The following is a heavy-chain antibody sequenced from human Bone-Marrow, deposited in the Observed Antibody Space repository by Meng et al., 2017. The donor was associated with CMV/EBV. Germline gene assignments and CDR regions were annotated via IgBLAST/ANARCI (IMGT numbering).Heavy chain of an antibody. CDR3: ASLAAAGTLYNWFDP. Sequence: SETLSLTCTVSGGSISSYYWSWIRQPPGKGLEWIGYIYYSGSTNYNPSLKSRVTISVDTSKNQFSPKLSSVTAADTAVYYCASLAAAGTLYNWFDPWGQGTLVTVSS. V-gene: IGHV4-59*01. CDR1: GGSISSYY. D-gene: IGHD6-13*01. CDR2: IYYSGST. J-gene: IGHJ5*02.